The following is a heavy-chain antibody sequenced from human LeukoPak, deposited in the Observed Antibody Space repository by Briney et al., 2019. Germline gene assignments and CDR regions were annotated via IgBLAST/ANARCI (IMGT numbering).Heavy chain of an antibody. V-gene: IGHV3-30*02. D-gene: IGHD6-13*01. J-gene: IGHJ4*02. CDR3: AKVQTPGTHFFDY. CDR2: IRYDGSNK. CDR1: GFTFISYG. Sequence: GGSLRLSCEASGFTFISYGMHWVRQAPGKGLEWVAFIRYDGSNKYYADSVKGRFTISRDNSKNTLYLQMNSLRAEDTAVYYCAKVQTPGTHFFDYWGQGTLVTVSS.